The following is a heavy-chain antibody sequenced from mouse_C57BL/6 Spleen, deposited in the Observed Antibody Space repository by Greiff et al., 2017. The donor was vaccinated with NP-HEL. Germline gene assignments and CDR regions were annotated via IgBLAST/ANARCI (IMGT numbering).Heavy chain of an antibody. D-gene: IGHD1-1*01. Sequence: QVQLQQSGPGLVQPSQSLSITCTVSGFSLTSYGVHWVRQSPGKGLEWLGVIWSGGSTDYNAAFISRLSISKDNSKSQVFFKMNSLQADDTAIYYCARKNYGNAMDYWGQGTSVTVSS. V-gene: IGHV2-2*01. CDR2: IWSGGST. CDR3: ARKNYGNAMDY. CDR1: GFSLTSYG. J-gene: IGHJ4*01.